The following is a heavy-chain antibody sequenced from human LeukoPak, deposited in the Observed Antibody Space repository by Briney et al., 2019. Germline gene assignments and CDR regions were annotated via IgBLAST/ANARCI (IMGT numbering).Heavy chain of an antibody. V-gene: IGHV4-39*01. J-gene: IGHJ4*02. D-gene: IGHD1-26*01. CDR1: GGSISGSSYY. CDR3: ARRSIVGARGDYFDY. CDR2: IYYSGST. Sequence: PSETLSLTCTVSGGSISGSSYYWGWIRQPRGKGLEWIGSIYYSGSTYYNPSLKSRVTISVDTSKNQFSLKLSSVTAADTAVYYCARRSIVGARGDYFDYWGQGTLVTVSS.